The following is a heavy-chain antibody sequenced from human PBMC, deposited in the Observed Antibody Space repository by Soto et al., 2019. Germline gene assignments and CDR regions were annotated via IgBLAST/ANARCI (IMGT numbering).Heavy chain of an antibody. J-gene: IGHJ3*02. CDR1: GYPVTAYY. D-gene: IGHD3-3*01. CDR3: ARGGGVGVAGSAAFDM. CDR2: INPATGAA. V-gene: IGHV1-2*02. Sequence: QLHLVQSGAVVKKPGASVTVSCSASGYPVTAYYMHWVRQAPGRGLEWMGGINPATGAAKYTQTFPGRGTITRDTSTDTGFMELGGPASGDTAGFYWARGGGVGVAGSAAFDMWGQGTLVTVSS.